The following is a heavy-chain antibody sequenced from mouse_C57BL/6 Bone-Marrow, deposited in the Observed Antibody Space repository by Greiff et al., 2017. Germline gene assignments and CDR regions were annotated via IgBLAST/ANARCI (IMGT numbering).Heavy chain of an antibody. V-gene: IGHV14-4*01. J-gene: IGHJ3*01. D-gene: IGHD2-4*01. Sequence: VQLQQSGAELVRPGASVKLSCTASGFNIKDDYMHWVKQRPEQGLEWIGWIDPENGDTEYASKFQGKATITEDTSSNPAYLQLSSLTSEDTAVYYCTTGYDYDRAWFAYWGQGTLVTVSA. CDR1: GFNIKDDY. CDR2: IDPENGDT. CDR3: TTGYDYDRAWFAY.